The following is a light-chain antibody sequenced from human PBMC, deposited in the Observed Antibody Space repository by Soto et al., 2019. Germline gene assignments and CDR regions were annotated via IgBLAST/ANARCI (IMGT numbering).Light chain of an antibody. J-gene: IGKJ4*01. CDR3: QQYYSTLLT. CDR1: QSVLYSSNNKNY. CDR2: WAS. Sequence: DIVMTQSPDSLAVSLGERATINCKSSQSVLYSSNNKNYLAWYQQKPGQPPKLLIYWASTRESGVPDRFSGSGSGTDFPLTISSLQAEDVAVYYCQQYYSTLLTFGGGTKVELK. V-gene: IGKV4-1*01.